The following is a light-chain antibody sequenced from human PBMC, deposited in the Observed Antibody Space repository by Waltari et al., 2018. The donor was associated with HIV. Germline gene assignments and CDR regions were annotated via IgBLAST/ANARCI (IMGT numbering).Light chain of an antibody. J-gene: IGKJ2*01. CDR3: QQYFTSPVT. CDR2: WAS. V-gene: IGKV4-1*01. CDR1: QSIFYNPNNKDY. Sequence: DIVMTQSPDSLAVSLGERATINCKSSQSIFYNPNNKDYLAWYQQKPGQPPNLLIYWASTRESGVPDRFSGSGSGTYFTLTISSLQAEDVAVYYCQQYFTSPVTFGQGTKLEIK.